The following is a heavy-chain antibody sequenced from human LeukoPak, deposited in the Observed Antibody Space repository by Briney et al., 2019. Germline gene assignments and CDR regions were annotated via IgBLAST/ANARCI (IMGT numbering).Heavy chain of an antibody. J-gene: IGHJ5*02. CDR1: GGSISSYY. Sequence: SETLSLTCTVSGGSISSYYWSWIRQPPGKGLGWMWYIYYSGGTNYNPSLKSRVTISVDTSKPQFSLKLSYVTAADTAVYYCARTNTYYDFWSGYSRNNWFDPWGQGTLVTVSS. CDR2: IYYSGGT. V-gene: IGHV4-59*01. D-gene: IGHD3-3*01. CDR3: ARTNTYYDFWSGYSRNNWFDP.